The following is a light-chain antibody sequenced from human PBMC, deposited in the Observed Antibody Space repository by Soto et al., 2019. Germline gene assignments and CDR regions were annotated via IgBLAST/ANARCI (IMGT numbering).Light chain of an antibody. V-gene: IGKV4-1*01. J-gene: IGKJ5*01. Sequence: DIVMTQSPDSLAMSLGERATINCKSSQSVLQNSNNKNYLAWYQQKPGQPPKVIIYWASTRESGDPDRFSGSGYGTDFTLTISSLQAEDVAVYYFQQYYNTLITFGQGTRLEIK. CDR1: QSVLQNSNNKNY. CDR2: WAS. CDR3: QQYYNTLIT.